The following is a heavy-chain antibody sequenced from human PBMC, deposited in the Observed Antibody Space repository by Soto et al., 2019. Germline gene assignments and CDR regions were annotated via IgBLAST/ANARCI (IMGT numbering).Heavy chain of an antibody. J-gene: IGHJ4*02. Sequence: QVQLVESGGGVVQPGRSLRLSCAASGCTFSSYAMHWVRQAPGKGLEWVAVISYDGSNKYYADSVKGRFTISRDNSKNTLYLQMNSLRAEDTAVYYCAEDYYDSSGYYLAGEWGQGTLVTVSS. V-gene: IGHV3-30-3*01. CDR3: AEDYYDSSGYYLAGE. CDR2: ISYDGSNK. D-gene: IGHD3-22*01. CDR1: GCTFSSYA.